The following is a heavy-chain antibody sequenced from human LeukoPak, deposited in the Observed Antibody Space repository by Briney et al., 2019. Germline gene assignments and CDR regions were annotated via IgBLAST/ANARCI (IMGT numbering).Heavy chain of an antibody. CDR2: IYWNDDN. D-gene: IGHD3-10*01. CDR3: AHILWSDSSGRFDY. CDR1: GFSLRTSGVG. J-gene: IGHJ4*02. Sequence: ESAPTLVHPTQTLTFTCTFSGFSLRTSGVGVGWIRQPSGRALECLALIYWNDDNRYSPSLKSRLTITKDTSKNQVVLTMTNMDPVDTATYYCAHILWSDSSGRFDYWGQGTLVTVSS. V-gene: IGHV2-5*01.